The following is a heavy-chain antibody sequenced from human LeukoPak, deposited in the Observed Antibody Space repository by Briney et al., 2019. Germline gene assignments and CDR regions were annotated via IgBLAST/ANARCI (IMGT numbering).Heavy chain of an antibody. CDR3: AGLVLTGYYLYYYYGMDV. CDR2: INHRGST. CDR1: GGSFSGYY. J-gene: IGHJ6*02. V-gene: IGHV4-34*01. Sequence: PSETLSLTCAVYGGSFSGYYWSGIRQPPGKGLEWIGEINHRGSTNYNPSLKSRVTISVDTSKNQFSLKLSSVPAADTAVYYCAGLVLTGYYLYYYYGMDVWGQGTTVTVSS. D-gene: IGHD3-9*01.